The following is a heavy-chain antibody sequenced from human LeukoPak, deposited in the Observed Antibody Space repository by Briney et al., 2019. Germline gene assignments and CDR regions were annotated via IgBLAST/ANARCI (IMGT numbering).Heavy chain of an antibody. CDR3: AREWGTAMATFWFDP. Sequence: GSLRLSCAASGFTFSSYWMSWVRQAPGKGLEWVANIKQDGSEKYYVDSVKGRFTISRDNAKNSLYLQMNSLRAEDTAVYYCAREWGTAMATFWFDPWGQGTLVTVSS. CDR1: GFTFSSYW. V-gene: IGHV3-7*01. D-gene: IGHD5-18*01. J-gene: IGHJ5*02. CDR2: IKQDGSEK.